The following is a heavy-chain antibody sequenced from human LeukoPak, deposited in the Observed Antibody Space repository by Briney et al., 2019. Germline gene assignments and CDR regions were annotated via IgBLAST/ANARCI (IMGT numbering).Heavy chain of an antibody. CDR1: GGSISSGGYY. Sequence: SETLSLTCTVSGGSISSGGYYWSWIRQPPGKGLEWIGYIYHSGSTYYNPSLKSRVTISVDRSKNQFSLKLSSVTAADTAVYYCARGSQETDAFDIWGQGTMVTVSS. V-gene: IGHV4-30-2*01. CDR2: IYHSGST. D-gene: IGHD3-10*01. J-gene: IGHJ3*02. CDR3: ARGSQETDAFDI.